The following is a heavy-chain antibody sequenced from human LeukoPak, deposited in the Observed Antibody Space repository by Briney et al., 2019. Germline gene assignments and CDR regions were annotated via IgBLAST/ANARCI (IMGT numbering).Heavy chain of an antibody. Sequence: GGSLRLSCAASGFTFSSYSMNWVPQGPGKGLEWGSSISSSSRYMYYADSVKGRFTISRDNAKNSLYLHRNRLRAAATDVYYCARELGDDSSASYYYYYMDVWGKGTTVTVSS. D-gene: IGHD3-22*01. CDR1: GFTFSSYS. V-gene: IGHV3-21*01. CDR3: ARELGDDSSASYYYYYMDV. CDR2: ISSSSRYM. J-gene: IGHJ6*03.